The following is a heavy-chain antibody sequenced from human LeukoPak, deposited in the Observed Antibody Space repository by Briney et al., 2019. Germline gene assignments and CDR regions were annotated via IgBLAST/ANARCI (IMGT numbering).Heavy chain of an antibody. D-gene: IGHD6-19*01. CDR3: ASRAVAGTRLDY. J-gene: IGHJ4*02. CDR2: IYYSGST. V-gene: IGHV4-39*01. Sequence: SETLSLTCTVSDGSISSSSYYWGWIRQPPGKGLEWIGSIYYSGSTYYNPSLKSRVTISVDTSKNQFSLKLSSVTAADTAVYYCASRAVAGTRLDYWGQGTLVTVSS. CDR1: DGSISSSSYY.